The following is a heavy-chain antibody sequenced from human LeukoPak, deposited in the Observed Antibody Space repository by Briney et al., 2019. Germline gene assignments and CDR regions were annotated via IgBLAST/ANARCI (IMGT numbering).Heavy chain of an antibody. Sequence: GASVKVSCKASGGTFSSYAISWVRQAPGQELEWMGRIIPILGIANYAQKFQGRVTITADKSTSTAYMELSSLRSEDTAVYYCARGHYGGNSYLNYWGQGTLVTVSS. CDR2: IIPILGIA. CDR3: ARGHYGGNSYLNY. J-gene: IGHJ4*02. V-gene: IGHV1-69*04. CDR1: GGTFSSYA. D-gene: IGHD4-17*01.